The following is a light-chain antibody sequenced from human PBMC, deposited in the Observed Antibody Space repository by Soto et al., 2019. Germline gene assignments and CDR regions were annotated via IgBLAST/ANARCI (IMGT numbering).Light chain of an antibody. CDR3: QHFGSSRGT. Sequence: EIVLTQSPGTLSLSPGERGTLSCRASQSVRDNYFAWYQQKPGQAPSLLIYDTSRRATGVPDRFTGSGSGTDFALTISRVEAEDFAVYYCQHFGSSRGTFGQGTKVEIK. J-gene: IGKJ1*01. CDR1: QSVRDNY. V-gene: IGKV3-20*01. CDR2: DTS.